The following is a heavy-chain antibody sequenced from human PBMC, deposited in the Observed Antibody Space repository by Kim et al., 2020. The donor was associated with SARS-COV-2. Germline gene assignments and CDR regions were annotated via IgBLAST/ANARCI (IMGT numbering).Heavy chain of an antibody. J-gene: IGHJ4*02. V-gene: IGHV3-23*01. CDR3: AKASHIVVVTAVLDY. CDR1: GFTFSSYG. CDR2: ISAGGGST. D-gene: IGHD2-21*02. Sequence: GGSLRLSCAASGFTFSSYGMSWVRQAPGKGLEWVSSISAGGGSTYYADSVKGRFTISRDNSKNTVFLQMNTLRAEDTAVYYCAKASHIVVVTAVLDYWGQGTLVTVSS.